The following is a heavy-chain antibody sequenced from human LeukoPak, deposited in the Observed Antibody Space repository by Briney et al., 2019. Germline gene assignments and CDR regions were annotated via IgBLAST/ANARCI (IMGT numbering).Heavy chain of an antibody. D-gene: IGHD5-12*01. CDR1: GFTFSSYS. V-gene: IGHV3-21*01. CDR3: ARDITGGYGY. CDR2: ISSSSSYI. J-gene: IGHJ4*02. Sequence: GGSLRLSCAGSGFTFSSYSMNWVRQVPGKGLEWVSFISSSSSYIYYADSVKGRFTISRDNAKNSLYLQMNSLRAEDTAVYYCARDITGGYGYWGQGTLVTVSS.